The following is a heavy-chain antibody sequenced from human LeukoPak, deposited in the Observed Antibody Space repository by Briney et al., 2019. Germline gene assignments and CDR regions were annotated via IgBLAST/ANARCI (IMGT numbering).Heavy chain of an antibody. D-gene: IGHD1-14*01. Sequence: SETLSLTCTVAGGSISIYYWSWIRHPPGKGLEWIGYIYYSGSTNFNPSLKSRVTISVDTSKNQFSLKLSSVTAADTAVYYCARDPSSTGPFDYWGQGTLVTVSS. CDR1: GGSISIYY. CDR2: IYYSGST. CDR3: ARDPSSTGPFDY. J-gene: IGHJ4*02. V-gene: IGHV4-59*01.